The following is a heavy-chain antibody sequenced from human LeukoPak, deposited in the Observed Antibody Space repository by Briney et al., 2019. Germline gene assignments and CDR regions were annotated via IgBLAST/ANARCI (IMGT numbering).Heavy chain of an antibody. Sequence: PGGSLRLSCAASGFTFSSYEMNWVRQAPGKGLEWVAFIRYDGSNKYYADSVKGRFTISRDNSKNTLYLQMNSLRAEDTAVYYCAKDSGGVKYYYDSSGYFDYWGQGTLVTVSS. CDR1: GFTFSSYE. J-gene: IGHJ4*02. D-gene: IGHD3-22*01. CDR2: IRYDGSNK. V-gene: IGHV3-30*02. CDR3: AKDSGGVKYYYDSSGYFDY.